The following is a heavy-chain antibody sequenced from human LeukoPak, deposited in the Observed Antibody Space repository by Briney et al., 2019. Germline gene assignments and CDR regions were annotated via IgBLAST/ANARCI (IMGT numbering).Heavy chain of an antibody. CDR2: IYPGDSDT. D-gene: IGHD3-10*01. CDR3: ARRPGYYYGSGSYYKTYYFDY. V-gene: IGHV5-51*01. CDR1: GYSFTSYW. J-gene: IGHJ4*02. Sequence: GESLKISCKGSGYSFTSYWIGWVRQMPGKGLEWMGIIYPGDSDTRYSPSFQGQVTISADKSISTAYLQWGSLKASDTAMYYCARRPGYYYGSGSYYKTYYFDYWGQGTLVTVSS.